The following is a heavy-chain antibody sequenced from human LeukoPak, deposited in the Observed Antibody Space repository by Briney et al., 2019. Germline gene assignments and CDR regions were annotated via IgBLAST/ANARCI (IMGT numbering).Heavy chain of an antibody. D-gene: IGHD6-13*01. J-gene: IGHJ4*02. Sequence: GGSLRLSCTASGFTFSDYAMSWVRQAPGKGPEWVGFIRSKAYGGTTEYAASVKGTFTISRDDSKSIAYLQMNSLKTEDTALYYCTRGRLAEYSSSWKNLDYWGQGTLVTVSS. CDR1: GFTFSDYA. CDR2: IRSKAYGGTT. CDR3: TRGRLAEYSSSWKNLDY. V-gene: IGHV3-49*04.